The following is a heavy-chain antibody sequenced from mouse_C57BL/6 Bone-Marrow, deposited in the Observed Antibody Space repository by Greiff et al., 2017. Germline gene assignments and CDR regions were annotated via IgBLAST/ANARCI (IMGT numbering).Heavy chain of an antibody. CDR2: IDPSDSYT. J-gene: IGHJ3*01. CDR3: AREGYYYGSSSFAY. V-gene: IGHV1-69*01. CDR1: GYTFTSYW. Sequence: VQLQQPGAELVMPGASVKLSCKASGYTFTSYWMHWVKQRPGQGLEWIGEIDPSDSYTNYNQKFKGKSTSTVDKSSSTAYMQLSSLTSEDSAVYYCAREGYYYGSSSFAYWGQGTLVTVSA. D-gene: IGHD1-1*01.